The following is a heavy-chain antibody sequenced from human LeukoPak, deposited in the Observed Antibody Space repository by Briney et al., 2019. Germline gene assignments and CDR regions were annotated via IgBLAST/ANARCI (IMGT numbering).Heavy chain of an antibody. Sequence: GGSLRLSCAASGFTFSSYSMNWVRQAPGKGLEWVSSISSSSSYIYYADSVKGRFTISRDNSKNTLYLQMNSLKAEDTAVYYCAKDNAGAIYYMDVWGKGTTVTVSS. CDR3: AKDNAGAIYYMDV. CDR1: GFTFSSYS. D-gene: IGHD1-26*01. CDR2: ISSSSSYI. J-gene: IGHJ6*03. V-gene: IGHV3-21*04.